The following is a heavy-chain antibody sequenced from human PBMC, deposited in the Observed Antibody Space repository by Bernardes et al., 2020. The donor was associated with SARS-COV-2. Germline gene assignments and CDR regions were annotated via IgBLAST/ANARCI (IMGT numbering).Heavy chain of an antibody. CDR2: ISAYNGNT. D-gene: IGHD3-10*01. V-gene: IGHV1-18*01. CDR1: GYTFTSYG. CDR3: ARDIYYGSGSSSYYYGMDV. J-gene: IGHJ6*02. Sequence: ASMKVSCKASGYTFTSYGISWVRLAPGQGLEWMGWISAYNGNTNYAQKLQGRVTMTTDTSTSTAYMELRSLRSDDTAVYYCARDIYYGSGSSSYYYGMDVWGQGTTVTVSS.